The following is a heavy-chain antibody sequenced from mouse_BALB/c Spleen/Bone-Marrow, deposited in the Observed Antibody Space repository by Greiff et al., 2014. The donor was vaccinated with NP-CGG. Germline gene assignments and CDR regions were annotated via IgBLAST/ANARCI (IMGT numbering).Heavy chain of an antibody. CDR3: AREVGRGRYFDV. V-gene: IGHV1S56*01. Sequence: QVQLQQSGPELVMPGTSVKISCKASGYTFTNYYIHWLKQRPGQGLEWIGWIFPGDVDTNYNEKFKGKATLTADESSSTAYMQLSSLTSEDSAVYFCAREVGRGRYFDVWGAGTTVTVSS. J-gene: IGHJ1*01. D-gene: IGHD1-1*02. CDR2: IFPGDVDT. CDR1: GYTFTNYY.